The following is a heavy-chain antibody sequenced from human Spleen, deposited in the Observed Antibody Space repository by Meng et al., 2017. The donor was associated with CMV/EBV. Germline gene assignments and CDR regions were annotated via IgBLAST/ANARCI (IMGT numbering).Heavy chain of an antibody. CDR1: GGSMSSGDYF. CDR3: ARAEYYNWFDP. CDR2: IYYSGNT. V-gene: IGHV4-30-4*01. J-gene: IGHJ5*02. Sequence: VQVQESGPGLVKPSQTLYLTCTVSGGSMSSGDYFWNWIRQPPGKGLEWIGYIYYSGNTYYNPSLKSRVTISIDTSKNQFSLKLSSVTAADTAVYYCARAEYYNWFDPWGQGTLVTVSS. D-gene: IGHD1-14*01.